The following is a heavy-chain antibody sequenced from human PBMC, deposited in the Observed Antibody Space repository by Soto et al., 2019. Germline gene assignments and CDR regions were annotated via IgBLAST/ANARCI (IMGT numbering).Heavy chain of an antibody. J-gene: IGHJ6*02. V-gene: IGHV4-30-4*01. CDR1: GGSISSGDYY. Sequence: QVQLQESGPGLVKPSQTLSLTCTVSGGSISSGDYYWTWIRQPPGKGLEWIGYIYYSGSTYYNPSLKSRVTLSVDMSRNQFSLRLTSVTAADTAVYYCARDRYYGMDVWGQGTTVTVSS. CDR2: IYYSGST. CDR3: ARDRYYGMDV.